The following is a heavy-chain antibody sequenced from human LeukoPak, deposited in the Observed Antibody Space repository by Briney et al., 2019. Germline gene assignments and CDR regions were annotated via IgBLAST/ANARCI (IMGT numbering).Heavy chain of an antibody. D-gene: IGHD6-19*01. CDR1: GFTFSNYA. CDR3: AREMLAAVAAQS. Sequence: GSLRLSCAASGFTFSNYAMHWLRQAPGKGLEWVAVFSFDESNKYYADSVKGRFTISRDNSKNTLSLQMNTLRAEDTAVYYCAREMLAAVAAQSWGQGTLVTVSS. CDR2: FSFDESNK. V-gene: IGHV3-30*04. J-gene: IGHJ5*02.